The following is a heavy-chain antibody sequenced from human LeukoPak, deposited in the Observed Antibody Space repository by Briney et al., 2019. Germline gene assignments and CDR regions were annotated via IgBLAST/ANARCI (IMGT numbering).Heavy chain of an antibody. V-gene: IGHV1-2*02. D-gene: IGHD3-22*01. CDR1: GYTFTGYY. Sequence: ASVKVSCKASGYTFTGYYMHWVRQAPGQGLEWMGWINPNSGGTNYAQKFQGRVTMTRDTSISTAYMELSRLRSDDTAVYYCASSSSGYYYSYFDYWGQGTLVTVSS. CDR2: INPNSGGT. J-gene: IGHJ4*02. CDR3: ASSSSGYYYSYFDY.